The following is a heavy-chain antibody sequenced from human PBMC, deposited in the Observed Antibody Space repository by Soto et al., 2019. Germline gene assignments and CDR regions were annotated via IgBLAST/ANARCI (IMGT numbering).Heavy chain of an antibody. CDR2: IYYSGST. CDR1: GGSISRYY. Sequence: LSLTCTVSGGSISRYYWNWIRQPPGKGLEWIGYIYYSGSTNYNPSLKSRVTISVDTSKSQFSLKLSSVTAADTAVYYCARDPGSGSYYGWFDPWGQGTLVTVSS. CDR3: ARDPGSGSYYGWFDP. V-gene: IGHV4-59*01. D-gene: IGHD3-10*01. J-gene: IGHJ5*02.